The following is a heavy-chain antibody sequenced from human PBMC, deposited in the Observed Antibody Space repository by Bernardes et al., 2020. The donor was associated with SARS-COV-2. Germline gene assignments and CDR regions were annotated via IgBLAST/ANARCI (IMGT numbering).Heavy chain of an antibody. CDR1: GYTFTSFD. D-gene: IGHD3-16*01. CDR2: MNPNSGNT. Sequence: ASMKVSCKTSGYTFTSFDINWVRQASGQGLEWMGWMNPNSGNTGYAQKFQGRVTMTRNTSISTAYMELSSLRSDDTAMYYCARGYVGGWGQGTLVTVSS. V-gene: IGHV1-8*01. J-gene: IGHJ4*02. CDR3: ARGYVGG.